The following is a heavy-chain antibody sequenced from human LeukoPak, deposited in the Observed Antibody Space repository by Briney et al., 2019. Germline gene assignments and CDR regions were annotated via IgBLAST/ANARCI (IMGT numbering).Heavy chain of an antibody. Sequence: SETLSLTCTVSGGSISSSTYYWGWFRQAPGKGLEWIGSIYHSGNTYYNPSLKSRVTISGDTSKNQFSLKLSSVTAADTAVYYCARDPGQQLPRGWFDPWGQGTLVTVSS. CDR3: ARDPGQQLPRGWFDP. J-gene: IGHJ5*02. D-gene: IGHD6-13*01. CDR2: IYHSGNT. CDR1: GGSISSSTYY. V-gene: IGHV4-39*07.